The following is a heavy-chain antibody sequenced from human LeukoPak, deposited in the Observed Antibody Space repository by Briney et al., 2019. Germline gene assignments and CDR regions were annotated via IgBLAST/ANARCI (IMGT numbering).Heavy chain of an antibody. V-gene: IGHV1-69*13. J-gene: IGHJ5*02. Sequence: ASVKVSCKASGGTFSSYAISWVRQAPGQGLEWMGGIIPIFGTANYAQKFQGRVTITADESTSTAYMELSSLRSEDTAVYYCARRVGDYTLVGESNWFDPWGQGTLVTVSS. CDR1: GGTFSSYA. CDR2: IIPIFGTA. CDR3: ARRVGDYTLVGESNWFDP. D-gene: IGHD4-17*01.